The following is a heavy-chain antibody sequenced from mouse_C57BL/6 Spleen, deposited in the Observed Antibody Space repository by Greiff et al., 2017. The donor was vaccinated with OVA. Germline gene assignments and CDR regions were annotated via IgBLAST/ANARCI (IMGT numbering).Heavy chain of an antibody. CDR3: ARKSNGRFDY. CDR2: INYDGSST. J-gene: IGHJ2*01. Sequence: EVKLVESEGGLVQPGSSMKLSCTASGFTFSDYYMAWVRQVPEKGLEWVANINYDGSSTYYLDSLKSRFIISRDNAKNILYLQMSSLKSEDTATYYCARKSNGRFDYWGQGTTLTVSS. V-gene: IGHV5-16*01. CDR1: GFTFSDYY. D-gene: IGHD2-5*01.